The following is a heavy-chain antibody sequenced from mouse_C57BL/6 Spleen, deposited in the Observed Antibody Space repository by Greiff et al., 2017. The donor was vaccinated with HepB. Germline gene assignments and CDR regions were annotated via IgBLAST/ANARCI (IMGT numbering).Heavy chain of an antibody. J-gene: IGHJ1*03. Sequence: QVQLQQSGAELVKPGASVKLSCTASGYTFTEYTIHWVKQRSGQGLEWIGWFYPGSGSIKYNEKFKDKATLTADKSSSTVYMELSRLTSEDSAVYYCARHEERLRYGSRYFDVWGTGTTVTVSS. D-gene: IGHD1-1*01. CDR2: FYPGSGSI. CDR3: ARHEERLRYGSRYFDV. V-gene: IGHV1-62-2*01. CDR1: GYTFTEYT.